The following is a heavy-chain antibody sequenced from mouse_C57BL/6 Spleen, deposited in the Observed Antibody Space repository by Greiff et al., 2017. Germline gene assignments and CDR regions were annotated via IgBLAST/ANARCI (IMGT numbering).Heavy chain of an antibody. V-gene: IGHV5-17*01. CDR3: ARPYYSNYGGFDY. J-gene: IGHJ2*01. CDR1: GFTFSDYG. Sequence: EVQLVESGGGLVKPGGSLKLSCAASGFTFSDYGMHWVRQAPEKGLEWVAYISSGSSTIYYADTVKGRFTISRDNAKNTLFLQMTSLRSEDTAMYYCARPYYSNYGGFDYWGQGTTLTVSS. D-gene: IGHD2-5*01. CDR2: ISSGSSTI.